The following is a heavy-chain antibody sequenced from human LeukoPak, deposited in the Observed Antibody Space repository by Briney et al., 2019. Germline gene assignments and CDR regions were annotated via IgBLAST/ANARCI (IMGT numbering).Heavy chain of an antibody. CDR1: GFTFSSYA. CDR2: ISGSGGST. Sequence: GSLRLSCSASGFTFSSYAMSWVRQAPGKGLEWVSAISGSGGSTYYADSVKGRFTISRDNSKNTLYLQMNSLRAEDTAVYYCAKFGDSSGFSVYFDYWGQGTLVTVSS. CDR3: AKFGDSSGFSVYFDY. V-gene: IGHV3-23*01. J-gene: IGHJ4*02. D-gene: IGHD6-19*01.